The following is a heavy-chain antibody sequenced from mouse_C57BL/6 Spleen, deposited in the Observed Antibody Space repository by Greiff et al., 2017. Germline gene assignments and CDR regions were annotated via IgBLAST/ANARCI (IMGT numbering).Heavy chain of an antibody. J-gene: IGHJ3*01. Sequence: QVQLMESGAELARPGASVKMSCKASGYTFTSYTMHWVKQRPGQGLEWIGYINPSSGYTKYNQKFKDKATLTADKSTSTAYMQLSSLTSEDSAVYYCATNYGSSYGDFAYWGQGTLVTVSA. CDR2: INPSSGYT. D-gene: IGHD1-1*01. CDR1: GYTFTSYT. CDR3: ATNYGSSYGDFAY. V-gene: IGHV1-4*01.